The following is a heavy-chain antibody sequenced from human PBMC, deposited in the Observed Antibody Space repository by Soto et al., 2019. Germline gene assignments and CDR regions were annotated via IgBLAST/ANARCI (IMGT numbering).Heavy chain of an antibody. CDR1: GFTFSSYS. CDR2: ISSSSSTI. V-gene: IGHV3-48*01. Sequence: EVQLVESGGGLVQPGGSLRLSCAASGFTFSSYSMNWVRQAPGKGLEWVSYISSSSSTIYYADSVKGRFTISRDNAKNSRYLQLNSLRAEDTAVYSCARDLGYYYGSGSYLYWGQGTLVTVSS. D-gene: IGHD3-10*01. J-gene: IGHJ4*02. CDR3: ARDLGYYYGSGSYLY.